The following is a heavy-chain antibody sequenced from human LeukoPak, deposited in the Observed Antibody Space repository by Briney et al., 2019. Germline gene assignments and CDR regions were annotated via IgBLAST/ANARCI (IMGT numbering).Heavy chain of an antibody. CDR3: ARDSPGGSAFDI. V-gene: IGHV3-48*01. CDR2: ISSSSSTI. Sequence: PGGSLRLSCAASGFTCSSYSMNWVRQAPGKGLEWVSYISSSSSTIYYADPVKGRFTISRDNAKNSLYLQMNSLRAEDTAVYYCARDSPGGSAFDIWGQGTMVTVSS. J-gene: IGHJ3*02. D-gene: IGHD3-10*01. CDR1: GFTCSSYS.